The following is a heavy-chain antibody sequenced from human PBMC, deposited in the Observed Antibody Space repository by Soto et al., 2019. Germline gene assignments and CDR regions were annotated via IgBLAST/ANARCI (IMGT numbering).Heavy chain of an antibody. CDR3: ARDKVVSAEYFQH. Sequence: ASLKVSCKASGYTFTSYGISWVRQAPGQGLEWMGWISASYGTTRYAQKFQGRVTMTTDTSTGTAYMELTSLRSDDTAVYYCARDKVVSAEYFQHWGQGTLVTVSS. V-gene: IGHV1-18*01. CDR1: GYTFTSYG. J-gene: IGHJ1*01. CDR2: ISASYGTT. D-gene: IGHD2-15*01.